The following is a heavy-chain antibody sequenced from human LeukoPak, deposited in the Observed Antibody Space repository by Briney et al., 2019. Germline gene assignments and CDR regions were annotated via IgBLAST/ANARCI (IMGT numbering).Heavy chain of an antibody. J-gene: IGHJ3*02. Sequence: GGSLRLSCAASGFTVGSNYMSWVRQAPGKGLEWVSVIYSGGSTYYADSVKGRFTISRENSKNTLYLQMNSPRAEDTAVYYCARLRFGPDDAFDIWGQGTMVTVSS. V-gene: IGHV3-53*01. CDR3: ARLRFGPDDAFDI. CDR2: IYSGGST. D-gene: IGHD3-10*01. CDR1: GFTVGSNY.